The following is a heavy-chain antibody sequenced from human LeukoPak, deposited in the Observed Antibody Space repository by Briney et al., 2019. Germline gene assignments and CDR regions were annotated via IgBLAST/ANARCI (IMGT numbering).Heavy chain of an antibody. CDR2: IWYDGSNK. V-gene: IGHV3-33*06. CDR1: GFTFSSYG. D-gene: IGHD6-19*01. J-gene: IGHJ4*02. Sequence: PGRSLRLSCAASGFTFSSYGMHRVRQAPGKGLEWVAVIWYDGSNKYYADSVKGRFTISRDNSKNTLYLQMNSLRAEDTAVYYCAKDAGGIAVAGTFPDYWGQGTLVTVSS. CDR3: AKDAGGIAVAGTFPDY.